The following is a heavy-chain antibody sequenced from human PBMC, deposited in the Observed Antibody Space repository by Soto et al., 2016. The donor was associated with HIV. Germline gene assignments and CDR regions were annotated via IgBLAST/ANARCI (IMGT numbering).Heavy chain of an antibody. CDR2: ISSSSSII. CDR1: GFTFISYS. J-gene: IGHJ4*02. CDR3: ARVEWLLTNPFDY. Sequence: EVQLVESGGGLVQPGGSLRLSCAASGFTFISYSMNWVRQAPGKGLEWISYISSSSSIISYADSVKGRFNISRDNAKNSLYLQMNSLRAEDTAVYYCARVEWLLTNPFDYWGREPWSTVSS. D-gene: IGHD3-3*01. V-gene: IGHV3-48*04.